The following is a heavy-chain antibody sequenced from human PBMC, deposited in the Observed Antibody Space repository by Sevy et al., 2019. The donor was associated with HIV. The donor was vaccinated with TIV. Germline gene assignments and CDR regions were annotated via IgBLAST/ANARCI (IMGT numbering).Heavy chain of an antibody. V-gene: IGHV3-11*06. CDR2: ISSGSSYT. J-gene: IGHJ4*02. CDR1: GFTFSDYY. CDR3: ARDRRNYGGQYFDY. D-gene: IGHD4-17*01. Sequence: GESLKISCAASGFTFSDYYMSWIRQAPGKGLEWVSYISSGSSYTNYADSVKGRFTISRDNAKNSLYLQLHSRSAEDTAIYYCARDRRNYGGQYFDYWGQGTPVTVSS.